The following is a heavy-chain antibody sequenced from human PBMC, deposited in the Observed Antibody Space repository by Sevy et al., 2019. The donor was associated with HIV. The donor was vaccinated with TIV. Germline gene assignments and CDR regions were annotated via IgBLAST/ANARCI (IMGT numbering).Heavy chain of an antibody. CDR1: GFTFSSFA. V-gene: IGHV3-23*01. D-gene: IGHD3-10*01. CDR2: ISGSGGGK. J-gene: IGHJ4*02. CDR3: AKEFYRGSYLED. Sequence: GGSLRLSCAASGFTFSSFAISWVRQAPGKGLEWVSDISGSGGGKKYADSLKGRFTVSRDNAQNTVFLQMNNLRGEDTGLYYCAKEFYRGSYLEDWGQGTLVTVSS.